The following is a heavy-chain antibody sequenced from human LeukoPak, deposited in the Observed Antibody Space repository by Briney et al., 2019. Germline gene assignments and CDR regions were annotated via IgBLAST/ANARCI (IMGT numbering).Heavy chain of an antibody. Sequence: GRSLRLSCAASGFTFSSYGMHWVRQAPGKGLEWVAVIWYDGSNKYYAGSVKGRFTISRDNSKNTLYLQMNSLRAEDTAVYYCARDQGGSGSYSFDYWGQGTLVTVSS. CDR3: ARDQGGSGSYSFDY. CDR1: GFTFSSYG. CDR2: IWYDGSNK. J-gene: IGHJ4*02. V-gene: IGHV3-33*01. D-gene: IGHD3-10*01.